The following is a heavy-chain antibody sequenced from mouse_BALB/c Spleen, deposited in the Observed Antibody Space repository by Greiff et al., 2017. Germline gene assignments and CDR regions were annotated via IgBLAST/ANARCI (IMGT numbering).Heavy chain of an antibody. D-gene: IGHD1-2*01. CDR3: ARERTTATWGFAY. CDR2: ISSGGST. J-gene: IGHJ3*01. V-gene: IGHV5-6-5*01. Sequence: EVKLVESGGGLVQPGGSLKLSCAASGFTFSSYAMSWVRQTPEKRLEWVASISSGGSTYYPDSVKGRFTISRDNARNILYLQMSSLRSEDTAMYYCARERTTATWGFAYWGQGTLVTVSA. CDR1: GFTFSSYA.